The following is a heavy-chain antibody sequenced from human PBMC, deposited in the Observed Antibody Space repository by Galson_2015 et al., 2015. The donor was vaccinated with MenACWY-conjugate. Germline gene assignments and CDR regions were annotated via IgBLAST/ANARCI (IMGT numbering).Heavy chain of an antibody. Sequence: ASGFNFRGDWMTWVRQAPGKGLEWVANIKEDGSEKYYADSVKGRFTISRDNAKNSLYLQMNRLRDEDAAVYYCTRDVGDSWGQGTLVAVAS. V-gene: IGHV3-7*03. D-gene: IGHD2-21*02. J-gene: IGHJ4*02. CDR3: TRDVGDS. CDR1: GFNFRGDW. CDR2: IKEDGSEK.